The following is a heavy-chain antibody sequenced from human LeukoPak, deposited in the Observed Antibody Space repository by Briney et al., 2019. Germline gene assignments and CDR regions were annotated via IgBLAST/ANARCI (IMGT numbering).Heavy chain of an antibody. CDR2: IYYTGST. CDR1: GGSISSYY. CDR3: ARGSYYYDSSGYQWYFDY. Sequence: PSETLSLTCTVSGGSISSYYWTWIRQPPGKGLEWIAYIYYTGSTNYNPSLKSRVTISVDTSKNQFSLKLSSVTAADTAVYYCARGSYYYDSSGYQWYFDYWGQGTLVTVSS. V-gene: IGHV4-59*01. J-gene: IGHJ4*02. D-gene: IGHD3-22*01.